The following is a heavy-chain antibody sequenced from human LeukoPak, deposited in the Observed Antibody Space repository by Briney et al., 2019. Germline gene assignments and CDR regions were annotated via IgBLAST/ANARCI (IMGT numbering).Heavy chain of an antibody. Sequence: SETLPLTCAVYGGSFSGYYWSWIRQPPGKGLEWIGEINHSGSTNYNPSLKSRVTISVDTSKNQFSLKLSSVTAADTAVYYCARGGYSGTNAFDIWGQGTMVTVSS. D-gene: IGHD5-12*01. CDR1: GGSFSGYY. CDR3: ARGGYSGTNAFDI. J-gene: IGHJ3*02. CDR2: INHSGST. V-gene: IGHV4-34*01.